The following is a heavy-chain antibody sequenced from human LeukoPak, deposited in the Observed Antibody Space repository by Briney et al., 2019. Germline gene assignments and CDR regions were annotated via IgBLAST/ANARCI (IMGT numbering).Heavy chain of an antibody. CDR2: IRYDGSNK. J-gene: IGHJ4*02. Sequence: GGSLRLSCAASGFTFSSYGMHWVRQAPGKGLEWVAFIRYDGSNKYYADSVKGRFTISRDNSKNTLYLQMNSLRAEDTAVYYCANTERYCSSTSCHPVPFDYWGQGTLVTVSS. D-gene: IGHD2-2*01. CDR3: ANTERYCSSTSCHPVPFDY. V-gene: IGHV3-30*02. CDR1: GFTFSSYG.